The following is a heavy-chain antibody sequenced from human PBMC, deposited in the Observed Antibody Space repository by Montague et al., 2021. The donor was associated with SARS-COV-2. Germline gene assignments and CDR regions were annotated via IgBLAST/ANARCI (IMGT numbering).Heavy chain of an antibody. V-gene: IGHV4-38-2*02. CDR1: GYSLLRGHY. J-gene: IGHJ6*02. D-gene: IGHD4-11*01. CDR2: IYHSGST. CDR3: AVNSNYYYYYGMDV. Sequence: SETLSLTCTVSGYSLLRGHYWGWIRQPPGKVLWWIGSIYHSGSTYYNPVIKSRVTISVDTSKNQFSLKLSSVTAADTAVYYCAVNSNYYYYYGMDVWGQGTTVTVSS.